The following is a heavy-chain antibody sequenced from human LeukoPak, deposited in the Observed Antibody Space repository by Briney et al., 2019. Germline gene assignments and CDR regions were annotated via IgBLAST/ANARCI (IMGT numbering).Heavy chain of an antibody. CDR3: AGVPTAMVEGDY. D-gene: IGHD5-18*01. Sequence: PGGSLRLSCAASGFTFSSYSMNWVRLAPGKGLEWVSSISSSSSYIYYADSVKGRFTISRDNAKNSLYLQMNSLRAEDTAVYYCAGVPTAMVEGDYWGQGTLVTVSS. CDR1: GFTFSSYS. J-gene: IGHJ4*02. V-gene: IGHV3-21*01. CDR2: ISSSSSYI.